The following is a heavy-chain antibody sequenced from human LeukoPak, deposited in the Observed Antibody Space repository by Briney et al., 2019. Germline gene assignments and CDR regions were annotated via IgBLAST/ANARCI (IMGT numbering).Heavy chain of an antibody. CDR1: GGSISSGDYY. J-gene: IGHJ6*02. D-gene: IGHD6-13*01. CDR2: IYYSGST. V-gene: IGHV4-30-4*01. CDR3: ARVPSSSWYAAYYYYGMDV. Sequence: SETLSLTCTVSGGSISSGDYYWSWIRQPPGKGLEWIGYIYYSGSTYYNPSLKSRVTISVDTSKNQFSLKLSSVTAADTAVYYCARVPSSSWYAAYYYYGMDVWGQGTTVTVSS.